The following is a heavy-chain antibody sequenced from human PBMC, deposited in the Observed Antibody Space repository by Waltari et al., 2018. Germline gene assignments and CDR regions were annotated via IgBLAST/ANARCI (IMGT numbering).Heavy chain of an antibody. CDR3: AREGAEQWVVEDYGMDV. V-gene: IGHV3-21*02. J-gene: IGHJ6*02. D-gene: IGHD6-19*01. CDR1: GFKFSAYA. Sequence: EVQLVESGGGLVKPGGSLRLSGVACGFKFSAYARMWVRQAPGKGLEWFSSIGSSSSFMDDADSVRGRFTVSRDNAKNTLYLQMDTLRAEDTAVYYCAREGAEQWVVEDYGMDVWGQGTTVTVSS. CDR2: IGSSSSFM.